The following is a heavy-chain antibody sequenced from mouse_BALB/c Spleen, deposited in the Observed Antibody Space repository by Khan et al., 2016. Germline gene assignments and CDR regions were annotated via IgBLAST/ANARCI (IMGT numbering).Heavy chain of an antibody. CDR2: ISYSGTT. D-gene: IGHD2-2*01. CDR3: ARWLDAMDY. V-gene: IGHV3-2*02. CDR1: GYSITSDYA. Sequence: VQLKESGPSLVKPSQSLSLTCTVTGYSITSDYAWNWIRQFPGNKLEWMGYISYSGTTTYNPSLKSRISITRDTSKNQFFMQLNSVTTEDTATYYCARWLDAMDYWGQGTSVTVSS. J-gene: IGHJ4*01.